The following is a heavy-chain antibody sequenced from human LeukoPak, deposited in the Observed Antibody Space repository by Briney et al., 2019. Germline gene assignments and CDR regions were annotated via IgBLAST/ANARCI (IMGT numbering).Heavy chain of an antibody. CDR1: GFTFSSYS. V-gene: IGHV3-21*01. D-gene: IGHD3-3*01. CDR3: ARGRFLGAFDI. Sequence: GGSLRLSCAASGFTFSSYSMNWVRQAPGKGLEWVSSISSSSSYIYYADSVKGRFTISRDNAKNSLYLQMNSLRAEDTAVYYCARGRFLGAFDIWGQGTMVTVSS. J-gene: IGHJ3*02. CDR2: ISSSSSYI.